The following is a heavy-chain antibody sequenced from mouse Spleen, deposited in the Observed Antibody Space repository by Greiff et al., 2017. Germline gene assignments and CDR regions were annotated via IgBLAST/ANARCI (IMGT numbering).Heavy chain of an antibody. CDR1: GFNITDDY. Sequence: VQLQQSGAELVRPGASVKLSCTASGFNITDDYMHWVKQRPEQGLEWIGWIDPENGDTEYASKFQGKATITADTSSNTAYLQLSSLTSEDTAVYYCLYYGFGSWGQGTTLTVSS. D-gene: IGHD2-1*01. V-gene: IGHV14-4*01. CDR3: LYYGFGS. J-gene: IGHJ2*01. CDR2: IDPENGDT.